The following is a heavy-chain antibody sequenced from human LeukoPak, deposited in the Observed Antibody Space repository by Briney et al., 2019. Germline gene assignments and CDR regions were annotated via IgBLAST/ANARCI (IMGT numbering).Heavy chain of an antibody. CDR2: ISYSGDT. V-gene: IGHV4-59*01. Sequence: SETLSLTCNVSGGSISSFYWTWIRHPQGKSLEWIGYISYSGDTNYNPSLKGRVTIPVDTSKNQFSLKLSSVTAADTAVYYCARAAQKYSSSSTYDYWGQGSLVTVSP. CDR3: ARAAQKYSSSSTYDY. J-gene: IGHJ4*02. D-gene: IGHD6-6*01. CDR1: GGSISSFY.